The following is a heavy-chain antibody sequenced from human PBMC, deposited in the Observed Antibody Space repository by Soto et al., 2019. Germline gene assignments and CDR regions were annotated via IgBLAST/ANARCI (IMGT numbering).Heavy chain of an antibody. CDR2: IYYSGST. D-gene: IGHD3-16*01. CDR3: ARLYVRTYYDYIWGELRGYFDY. Sequence: QLQLQESGPGLVKPSETLSLTCTVSGGSISSSSYYWGWIRQPPGKGLEWIGSIYYSGSTYYNPSLKSRVTISVASSKNQFSLKLSSVTAADTAVYYCARLYVRTYYDYIWGELRGYFDYWGQGTLVTVSS. CDR1: GGSISSSSYY. V-gene: IGHV4-39*01. J-gene: IGHJ4*02.